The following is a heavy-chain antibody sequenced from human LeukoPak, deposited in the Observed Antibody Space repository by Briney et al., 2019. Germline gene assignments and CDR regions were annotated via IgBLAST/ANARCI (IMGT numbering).Heavy chain of an antibody. CDR3: AKETGLLWFGELLALGD. Sequence: PGGSLRLSCAASGFTFSSYGMHWVRQAPGKGLEWVAVISYDGSNKYYAYSVSGRSTISRDNSKNTLYMQMNSLRAEDTAVYYCAKETGLLWFGELLALGDWGQGTLVTVSS. V-gene: IGHV3-30*18. CDR1: GFTFSSYG. J-gene: IGHJ4*02. CDR2: ISYDGSNK. D-gene: IGHD3-10*01.